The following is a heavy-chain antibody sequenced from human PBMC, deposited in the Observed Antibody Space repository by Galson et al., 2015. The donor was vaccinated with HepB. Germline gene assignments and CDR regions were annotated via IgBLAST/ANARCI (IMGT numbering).Heavy chain of an antibody. Sequence: SLRLSCAASGFTFSTYAMSWVRQAPGRGLEWVSTISGTGGSTYYAASVEGRFTISRDNSKNTLYLQMNSLRAEDTALYYCAKEGGRYCTGGSCYFDYWGQGTLVTVSS. V-gene: IGHV3-23*01. CDR1: GFTFSTYA. CDR3: AKEGGRYCTGGSCYFDY. J-gene: IGHJ4*02. CDR2: ISGTGGST. D-gene: IGHD2-8*02.